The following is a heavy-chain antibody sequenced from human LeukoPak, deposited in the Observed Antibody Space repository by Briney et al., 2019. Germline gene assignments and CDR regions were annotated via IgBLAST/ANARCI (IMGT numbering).Heavy chain of an antibody. CDR2: IYSGGST. J-gene: IGHJ5*02. CDR1: GFTVSSSY. D-gene: IGHD3-10*01. Sequence: GGSLRLSCAASGFTVSSSYMSWVRQAPGKGLEWVSVIYSGGSTYYADSVKGRFTISRGNSKNTLYLQMNSLRAEDTAVYYCARFPGSGSAFDPWGQGTLVTVSS. V-gene: IGHV3-53*01. CDR3: ARFPGSGSAFDP.